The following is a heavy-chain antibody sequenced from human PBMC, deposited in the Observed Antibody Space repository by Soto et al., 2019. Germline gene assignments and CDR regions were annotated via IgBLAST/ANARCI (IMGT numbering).Heavy chain of an antibody. D-gene: IGHD2-21*02. Sequence: QVQLQESGPGLVKPSQTLSLTCTVSGGSISSGGYYWSWIRQHPGKGLEWIGYIYNSASTYYNPSLKSLGTISVDTSKNQFSLKLISVTAADTAVYYCARVCGGDCHLGMGVWGQGTTVTVTS. J-gene: IGHJ6*02. V-gene: IGHV4-31*01. CDR2: IYNSAST. CDR3: ARVCGGDCHLGMGV. CDR1: GGSISSGGYY.